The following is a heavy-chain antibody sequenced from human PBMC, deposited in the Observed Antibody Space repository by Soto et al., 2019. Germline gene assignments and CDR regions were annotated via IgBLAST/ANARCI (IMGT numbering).Heavy chain of an antibody. V-gene: IGHV1-18*01. J-gene: IGHJ4*02. CDR1: GYTFTSYG. CDR2: ISAYNGNT. D-gene: IGHD2-2*01. Sequence: ASVKVSCKASGYTFTSYGISWVRQAPGQGLEWMGWISAYNGNTNYAQKLQGRVTMTTDTSTSTAYMELRSLRSDDTAVYYCARRYCSSTSCYSDYWGQGTLVTVSS. CDR3: ARRYCSSTSCYSDY.